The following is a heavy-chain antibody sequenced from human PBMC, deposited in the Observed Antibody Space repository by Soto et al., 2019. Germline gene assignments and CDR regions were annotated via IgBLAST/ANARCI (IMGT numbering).Heavy chain of an antibody. CDR2: ISVYNGNT. Sequence: QVQLVQSGAEAKKPGASVKVSCKASVYTFTSYGISWVRQAPGQGLEWMGWISVYNGNTNYARKLQGRVTMTTDTTPSPAYKDLRRLKSDDTAVYYCAREVFVAAAGTVCFCGVDYLGQGTQVAFSS. CDR3: AREVFVAAAGTVCFCGVDY. V-gene: IGHV1-18*01. D-gene: IGHD6-13*01. J-gene: IGHJ4*02. CDR1: VYTFTSYG.